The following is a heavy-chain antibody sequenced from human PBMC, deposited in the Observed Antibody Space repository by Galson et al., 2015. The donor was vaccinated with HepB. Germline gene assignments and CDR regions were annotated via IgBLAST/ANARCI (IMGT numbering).Heavy chain of an antibody. V-gene: IGHV3-30*18. D-gene: IGHD3-3*01. CDR1: GFTFSSYA. J-gene: IGHJ6*02. CDR3: AKDLGITRPYYYYGMDV. CDR2: ISYDGSNK. Sequence: SLRLSCAASGFTFSSYAMHWVRQAPGKGLEWVAVISYDGSNKYYADSVKGRFTISRDNSKNTLYLQMNSLRAEDTAVYYCAKDLGITRPYYYYGMDVWGQGTTVTVSS.